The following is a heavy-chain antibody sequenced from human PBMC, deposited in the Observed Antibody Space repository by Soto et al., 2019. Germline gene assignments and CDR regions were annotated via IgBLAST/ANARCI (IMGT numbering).Heavy chain of an antibody. CDR1: VFTFSSFA. CDR3: ARGLRFDYDTTGHLDY. CDR2: ISYDGSNK. J-gene: IGHJ4*02. V-gene: IGHV3-30-3*01. Sequence: GGSLRLCCAASVFTFSSFAMHWFRQAPGKGLEWVALISYDGSNKYYADSVKGRFTISRDNSMDTLYLQMNSLRGEDTALYYCARGLRFDYDTTGHLDYWGQGTLVTVSS. D-gene: IGHD3-22*01.